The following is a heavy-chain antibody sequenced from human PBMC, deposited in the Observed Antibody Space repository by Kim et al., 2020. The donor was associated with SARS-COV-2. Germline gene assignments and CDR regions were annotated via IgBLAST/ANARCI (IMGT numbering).Heavy chain of an antibody. CDR2: INISGGTT. D-gene: IGHD2-2*02. J-gene: IGHJ4*02. Sequence: GGSLRLSCAASGFTFSSHAMSWVRQAPGKGPEWVSIINISGGTTFYADSVKGRFTISRDNSKNTLYLQMNSLRAEDTAVYHCAKRLYPRPLDFWGQGTLV. V-gene: IGHV3-23*01. CDR3: AKRLYPRPLDF. CDR1: GFTFSSHA.